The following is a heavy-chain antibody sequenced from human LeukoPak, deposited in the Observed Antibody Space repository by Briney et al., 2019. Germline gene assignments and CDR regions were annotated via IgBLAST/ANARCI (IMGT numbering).Heavy chain of an antibody. D-gene: IGHD6-19*01. Sequence: PSETLSLTCTVSGGSISSYYWSWIRQPPGKGLEWIGYIYYSGSTNYNPSLKSRVTISVDTSKNQFSLKLSSVTAADTAVYYCARGRYSSGWYGRYYFDYWGQGTLVTVSS. CDR2: IYYSGST. CDR3: ARGRYSSGWYGRYYFDY. V-gene: IGHV4-59*01. CDR1: GGSISSYY. J-gene: IGHJ4*02.